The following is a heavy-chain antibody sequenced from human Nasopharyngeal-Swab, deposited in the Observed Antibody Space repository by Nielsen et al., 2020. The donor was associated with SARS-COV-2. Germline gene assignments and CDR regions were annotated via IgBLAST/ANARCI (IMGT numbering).Heavy chain of an antibody. CDR3: ARATSGYDILTGYYKTPTFDY. CDR1: GYTFTGYY. V-gene: IGHV1-2*06. D-gene: IGHD3-9*01. J-gene: IGHJ4*02. Sequence: ASVKVSCKASGYTFTGYYMHWVRQAPGQGLEWMGRINPNSGGTNYAQKFQGGVTMTRDTSISTAYMELSRLRSDDTAVYYCARATSGYDILTGYYKTPTFDYWGQGTLVTVSS. CDR2: INPNSGGT.